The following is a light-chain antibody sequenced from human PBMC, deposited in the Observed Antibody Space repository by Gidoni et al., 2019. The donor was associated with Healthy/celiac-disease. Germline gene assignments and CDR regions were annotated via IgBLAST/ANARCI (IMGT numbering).Light chain of an antibody. CDR1: QGISSY. CDR3: QQYYSYPSST. Sequence: AIRMTQSPSSLSASTGDRVTITCRASQGISSYLAWYQQKPGNAPKLLIYAASTLQSGVPSRFSGSGSGTDFTLTISCLQSEDFATYCCQQYYSYPSSTFGPGTKVDIK. J-gene: IGKJ3*01. V-gene: IGKV1-8*01. CDR2: AAS.